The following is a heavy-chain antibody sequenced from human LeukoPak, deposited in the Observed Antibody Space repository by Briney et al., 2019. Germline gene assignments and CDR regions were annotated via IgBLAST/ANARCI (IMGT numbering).Heavy chain of an antibody. CDR1: GGSISISTSRDY. CDR2: IYYNGST. Sequence: SETLSLTCTVSGGSISISTSRDYWGWIRQPPGKGLEWIGSIYYNGSTYYNPSLKSRVTISLDMSKNQFSLKLSSVTAADTAVYYCARLQNYYGSGIYYTSRPYFDYWGQGTLVTVSS. V-gene: IGHV4-39*01. J-gene: IGHJ4*02. CDR3: ARLQNYYGSGIYYTSRPYFDY. D-gene: IGHD3-10*01.